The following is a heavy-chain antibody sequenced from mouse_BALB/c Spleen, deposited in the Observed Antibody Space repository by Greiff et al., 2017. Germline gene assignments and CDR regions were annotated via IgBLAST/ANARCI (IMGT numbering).Heavy chain of an antibody. Sequence: VQLQQSGAELVKPGASVKLSCTASGFNIKDTYMHWVKQRPEQGLEWIGRIDPANGNTKYDPKFQGKATITADTSSNTAYLQLSSLTSEDTAVYYCSLHYYGYYAIDYWGQGTSVTVSS. CDR1: GFNIKDTY. CDR3: SLHYYGYYAIDY. V-gene: IGHV14-3*02. CDR2: IDPANGNT. J-gene: IGHJ4*01. D-gene: IGHD1-2*01.